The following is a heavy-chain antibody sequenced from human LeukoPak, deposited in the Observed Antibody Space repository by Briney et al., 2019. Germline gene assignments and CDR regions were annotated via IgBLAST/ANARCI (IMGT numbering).Heavy chain of an antibody. CDR3: ARDRPPIEPYYMDV. CDR2: ISSSGSTI. D-gene: IGHD2-21*01. V-gene: IGHV3-48*03. CDR1: GFTFSSYE. J-gene: IGHJ6*03. Sequence: GGSLRLSCAASGFTFSSYEMNWVRQAPGKGLEWVSYISSSGSTIYYADSVKGRFTISGDNAKNSPYLQMNSLRAEDTAVYYCARDRPPIEPYYMDVWGKGTTVTVSS.